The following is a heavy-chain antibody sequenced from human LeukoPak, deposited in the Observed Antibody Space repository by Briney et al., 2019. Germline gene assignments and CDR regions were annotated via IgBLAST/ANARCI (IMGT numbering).Heavy chain of an antibody. CDR2: IIPIFGTA. CDR1: GGTFSSYA. J-gene: IGHJ3*02. Sequence: ASVKVSCKASGGTFSSYAISWVRQAPGQGLEWKGGIIPIFGTANYAQKFQGRVTMTEDTSTDTAYMELSSLRSEDTAVYYCATYWSGSPNDAFDIWGQGTMVTVSS. D-gene: IGHD2-15*01. CDR3: ATYWSGSPNDAFDI. V-gene: IGHV1-69*06.